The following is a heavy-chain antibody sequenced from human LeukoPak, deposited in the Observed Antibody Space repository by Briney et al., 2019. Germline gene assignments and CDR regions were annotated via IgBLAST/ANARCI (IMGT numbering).Heavy chain of an antibody. CDR1: GGSISSYY. Sequence: SETLSLTCTVSGGSISSYYWSWIRQPPGKGLEWIGYIYYSGSTNYNPSLKSRVTISVDTSKNQFSLKLSSVTAADSKVYYCARTDCTGGLCYKWDPGYYFDYWGQGTLVTVSS. D-gene: IGHD2-8*02. J-gene: IGHJ4*02. CDR2: IYYSGST. V-gene: IGHV4-59*01. CDR3: ARTDCTGGLCYKWDPGYYFDY.